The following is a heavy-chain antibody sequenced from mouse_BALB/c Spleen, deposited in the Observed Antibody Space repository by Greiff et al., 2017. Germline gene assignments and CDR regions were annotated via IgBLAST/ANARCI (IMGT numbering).Heavy chain of an antibody. D-gene: IGHD2-3*01. Sequence: VQGVESGPGLVAPSQSLSITCTVSGFSLTGYGVNWVRQPPGKGLEWLGMIWGDGSTDYNSALKSRLSISKDNSKSQVFLKMNSLQTDDTARYYCARVYDGYGYWYFDVWGAGTTVTVSS. CDR3: ARVYDGYGYWYFDV. CDR1: GFSLTGYG. CDR2: IWGDGST. V-gene: IGHV2-6-7*01. J-gene: IGHJ1*01.